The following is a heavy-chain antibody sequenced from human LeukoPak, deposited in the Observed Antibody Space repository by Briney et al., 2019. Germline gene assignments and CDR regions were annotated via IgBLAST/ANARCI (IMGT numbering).Heavy chain of an antibody. CDR1: GGSIRSYY. CDR3: ARGVYLERLAVAGTEYFDY. Sequence: PSETLSLTCTVSGGSIRSYYWSWIRQPPGKGLEWIGYIYYSGSTNYNPSLKSRVTISVDTSKNKFSLKLSSVTAADTAVYYCARGVYLERLAVAGTEYFDYWGQGTLVTVSA. CDR2: IYYSGST. D-gene: IGHD6-19*01. J-gene: IGHJ4*02. V-gene: IGHV4-59*01.